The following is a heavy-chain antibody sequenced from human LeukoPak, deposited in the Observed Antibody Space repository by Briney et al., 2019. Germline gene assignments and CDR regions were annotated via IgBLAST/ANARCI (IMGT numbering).Heavy chain of an antibody. V-gene: IGHV1-2*02. CDR1: GYTFTGYF. Sequence: ASVKVSCKTSGYTFTGYFMQWVRQAPGQGLEWMGWINPNSGGTKYAQKFQGRVTMTRDTSISTAYMELNSLRSDDTAVYYCATRLFGELLIAPRDKWFDPWGQGTLVTVSS. CDR2: INPNSGGT. CDR3: ATRLFGELLIAPRDKWFDP. D-gene: IGHD3-10*02. J-gene: IGHJ5*02.